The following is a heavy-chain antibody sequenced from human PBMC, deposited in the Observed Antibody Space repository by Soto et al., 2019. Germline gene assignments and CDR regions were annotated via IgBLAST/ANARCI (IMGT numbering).Heavy chain of an antibody. D-gene: IGHD3-3*01. J-gene: IGHJ6*02. Sequence: VQLVESGGGLVQPGGSLRLSCAASGFTFSSYSMNWVRQAPGKGLEWVSYISSSSSTIYYADSVKGRFTISRDNAKNSLYLQMNSLRDEDTAVYYCARKYDFWSGFTYYYGMDVWGQGTTVTVSS. CDR1: GFTFSSYS. CDR3: ARKYDFWSGFTYYYGMDV. V-gene: IGHV3-48*02. CDR2: ISSSSSTI.